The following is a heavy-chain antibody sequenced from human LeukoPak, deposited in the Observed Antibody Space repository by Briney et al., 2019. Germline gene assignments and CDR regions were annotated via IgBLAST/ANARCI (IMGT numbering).Heavy chain of an antibody. Sequence: SETLSLTCAVSGYSISSGYYWGWIRQPPGKGLEWIGSIYHSGSTYYNPSLKSRVTISVDTSKNQSSLKLSSVTAADTAVYYCARHSFRAAAGNYYYYYYMDVWGKGTTVTVSS. CDR2: IYHSGST. CDR1: GYSISSGYY. J-gene: IGHJ6*03. CDR3: ARHSFRAAAGNYYYYYYMDV. V-gene: IGHV4-38-2*01. D-gene: IGHD6-13*01.